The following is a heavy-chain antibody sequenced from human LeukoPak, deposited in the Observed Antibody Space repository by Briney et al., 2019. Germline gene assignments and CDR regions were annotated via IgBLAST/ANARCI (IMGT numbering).Heavy chain of an antibody. CDR2: ISSSSSYI. J-gene: IGHJ4*02. CDR1: GFMFSNYW. Sequence: GGSLRLSCVGSGFMFSNYWMSWVRQAPGKGLEWVSSISSSSSYIYYADSVKGRFTISRDNAKNSLYLQMNSLRAEDTAVYYCARDPTIPPFDYWGQGTLVTVSS. D-gene: IGHD2-2*02. CDR3: ARDPTIPPFDY. V-gene: IGHV3-21*01.